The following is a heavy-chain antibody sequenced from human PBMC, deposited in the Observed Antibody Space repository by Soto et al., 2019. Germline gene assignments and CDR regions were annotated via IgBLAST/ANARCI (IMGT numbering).Heavy chain of an antibody. D-gene: IGHD2-15*01. CDR1: GFTFSSYS. J-gene: IGHJ6*02. Sequence: SLRLSCAASGFTFSSYSMNWVRQAPGKGLEWVSYISSSSSTIYYADSVKGRFTISRDNAKNSLYLQMNSLRDEDTAVYYCAREPGYCSGGSCNGNYGMDVWGQGTTVTVSS. CDR3: AREPGYCSGGSCNGNYGMDV. V-gene: IGHV3-48*02. CDR2: ISSSSSTI.